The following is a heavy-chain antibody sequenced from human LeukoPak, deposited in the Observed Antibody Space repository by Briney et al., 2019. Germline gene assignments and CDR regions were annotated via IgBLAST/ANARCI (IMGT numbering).Heavy chain of an antibody. CDR1: GGSISSYY. CDR3: ARVSGYENFDY. Sequence: SETLSLTCTVSGGSISSYYWSWIRQPPGKGLEWIGYIYYSESTNYNPSLKSRVTISVDTSKNQFSLKLSSVTAADTAVYYCARVSGYENFDYWGQGTLVTVSS. J-gene: IGHJ4*02. CDR2: IYYSEST. D-gene: IGHD5-12*01. V-gene: IGHV4-59*01.